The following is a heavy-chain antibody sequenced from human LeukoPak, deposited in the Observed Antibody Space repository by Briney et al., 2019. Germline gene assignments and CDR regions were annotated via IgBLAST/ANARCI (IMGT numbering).Heavy chain of an antibody. V-gene: IGHV4-4*07. Sequence: SETLSLTCTVSGGSISSYYWSWIRQPAGKGLEWIGRLYTSGSTNYNPSLKSRVTMSVDTSKNQFCLKLRSMTAADTAVYYCARHDVVSRAFDIWGPGTMVTVSS. CDR2: LYTSGST. CDR1: GGSISSYY. J-gene: IGHJ3*02. D-gene: IGHD2-15*01. CDR3: ARHDVVSRAFDI.